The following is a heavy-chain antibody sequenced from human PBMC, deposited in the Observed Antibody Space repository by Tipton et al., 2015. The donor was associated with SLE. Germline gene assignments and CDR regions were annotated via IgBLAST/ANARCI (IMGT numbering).Heavy chain of an antibody. CDR3: ARAEVGPTSNYHYYDMDV. V-gene: IGHV4-34*01. D-gene: IGHD1-26*01. Sequence: TLSLTCAVYGGSFSGYYWSWIRQPPGKGLEWIGEINHSGSTNYNPSLKSRVTISVDTSKNQFSLKLTSVTAADTAVYYCARAEVGPTSNYHYYDMDVWGQGTTVTGSS. CDR1: GGSFSGYY. J-gene: IGHJ6*02. CDR2: INHSGST.